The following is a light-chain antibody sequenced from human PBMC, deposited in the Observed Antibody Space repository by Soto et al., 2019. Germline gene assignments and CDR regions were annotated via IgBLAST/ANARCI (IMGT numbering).Light chain of an antibody. CDR3: QQYDTYPRT. CDR2: DAS. V-gene: IGKV1-5*01. CDR1: QSISNW. J-gene: IGKJ1*01. Sequence: DIQMTQSPSTLSASVGDRVTITCRASQSISNWLAWYQQKPGKAPKLLIFDASTLASGVPSRFSGSGSGTEFTLTISSLQPDDFATYHCQQYDTYPRTFGQGTKVEIK.